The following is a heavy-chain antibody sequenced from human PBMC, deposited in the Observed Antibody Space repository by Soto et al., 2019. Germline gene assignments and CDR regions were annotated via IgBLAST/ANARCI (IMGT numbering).Heavy chain of an antibody. D-gene: IGHD3-22*01. CDR3: AREHHKSGYRFDY. J-gene: IGHJ4*02. Sequence: PGGSLRLSCAASGFTFSSYAMHWVRQAPGKGLEWVAVISYDGSNKYYADSVKGRFTISRDNSKNTLYLQMNSLRAEDTAVYYCAREHHKSGYRFDYWGQGTLVTVSS. CDR2: ISYDGSNK. V-gene: IGHV3-30-3*01. CDR1: GFTFSSYA.